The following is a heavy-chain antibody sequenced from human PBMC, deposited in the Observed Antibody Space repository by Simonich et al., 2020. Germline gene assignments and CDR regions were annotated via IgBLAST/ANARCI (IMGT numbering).Heavy chain of an antibody. D-gene: IGHD1-1*01. Sequence: QVQLQQWGAGLLKPSETLSLTCAVYGGSFSGCYWSWIRQPPGKGLEWIGEINHSGRTNYNPARKSRVTISVDTSKNKFSLKLSSVTAADTAVYYCARHLQLGPFDYWGQGTLVTVSS. CDR1: GGSFSGCY. J-gene: IGHJ4*02. CDR2: INHSGRT. CDR3: ARHLQLGPFDY. V-gene: IGHV4-34*01.